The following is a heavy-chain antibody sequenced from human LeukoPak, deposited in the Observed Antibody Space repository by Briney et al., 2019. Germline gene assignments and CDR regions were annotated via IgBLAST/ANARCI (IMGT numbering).Heavy chain of an antibody. V-gene: IGHV1-69*04. D-gene: IGHD4-11*01. CDR1: GGTFSSYA. CDR2: IIPILGIA. J-gene: IGHJ4*02. CDR3: ADMTTPLGGPS. Sequence: GASVKVSCKASGGTFSSYAISWVRQAPGQGLEWMGRIIPILGIANYAQKFQGRVTITADKSTSTAYMELSSLRSEDTAVYYCADMTTPLGGPSWGQGTLVTVSS.